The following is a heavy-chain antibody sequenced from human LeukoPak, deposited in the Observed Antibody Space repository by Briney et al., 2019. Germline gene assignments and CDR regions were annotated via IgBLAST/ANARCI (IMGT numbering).Heavy chain of an antibody. J-gene: IGHJ4*02. CDR3: ARLLGSSWYVPFDY. CDR2: IYPGDSDT. D-gene: IGHD6-13*01. V-gene: IGHV5-51*01. CDR1: GYSFTNYW. Sequence: PGESLKISCKGSGYSFTNYWIGWVRQMPGKGLEWMGIIYPGDSDTRYSPSFQGQVTISADKSIRPAYLQWSSLKASYTAMYYCARLLGSSWYVPFDYWGQGTLVTVSS.